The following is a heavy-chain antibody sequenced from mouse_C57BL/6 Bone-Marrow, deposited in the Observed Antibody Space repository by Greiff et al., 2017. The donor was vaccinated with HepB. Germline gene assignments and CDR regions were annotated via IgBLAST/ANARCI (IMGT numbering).Heavy chain of an antibody. CDR1: GYTFTSYG. CDR3: ASRGYYDLGYFDV. J-gene: IGHJ1*03. D-gene: IGHD1-1*01. Sequence: VQLKESGAELVRPGSSVKMSCKTSGYTFTSYGINWVKQRPGQGLEWIGYIYIGNGYTEYNEKVKGKGTLTSDTSSSTAYMQLSSLTSEDSAISFCASRGYYDLGYFDVWGTGTTVTVSS. V-gene: IGHV1-58*01. CDR2: IYIGNGYT.